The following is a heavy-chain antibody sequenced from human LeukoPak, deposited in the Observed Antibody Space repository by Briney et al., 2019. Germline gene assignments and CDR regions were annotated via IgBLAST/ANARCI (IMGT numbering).Heavy chain of an antibody. V-gene: IGHV3-23*01. D-gene: IGHD5/OR15-5a*01. CDR2: IRGSGGST. CDR1: GLTFSSYA. CDR3: AKDRIVSSIFFYYYYGMDV. Sequence: GGSLRLSCAASGLTFSSYAMSWVRQAPGKGLEWVSAIRGSGGSTYYADSVKGRFTISRDNSKNTLWLQMNSLRAEDTAVYYCAKDRIVSSIFFYYYYGMDVWGQGTTVTVSS. J-gene: IGHJ6*01.